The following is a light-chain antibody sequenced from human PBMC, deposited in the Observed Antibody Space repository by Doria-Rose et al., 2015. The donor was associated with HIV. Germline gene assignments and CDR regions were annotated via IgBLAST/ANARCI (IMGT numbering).Light chain of an antibody. J-gene: IGKJ5*01. Sequence: EIVLTRSPATLSLSPGERATLSCRASRSVSSYLAWYQQKPGQAPRLLIYDASNRATGIPARFSGSGSGTDFTLTISSLEPEDFAVYYCQQRSNWPTITFGQGTRLEIK. CDR1: RSVSSY. CDR3: QQRSNWPTIT. CDR2: DAS. V-gene: IGKV3-11*01.